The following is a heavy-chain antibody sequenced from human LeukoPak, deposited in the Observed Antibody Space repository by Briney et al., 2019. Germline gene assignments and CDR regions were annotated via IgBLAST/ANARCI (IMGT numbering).Heavy chain of an antibody. V-gene: IGHV3-53*01. J-gene: IGHJ4*02. CDR3: ASAVADFYYFDY. CDR1: GFTFSSNY. CDR2: IYSGGST. D-gene: IGHD6-19*01. Sequence: GGSLRLSCAASGFTFSSNYMSWVSQAPGKGLEWVSVIYSGGSTYYADSVKGRFTISRDNSKNTLYLQMNSLRAEDTAVYYCASAVADFYYFDYWGQGTLVTVSS.